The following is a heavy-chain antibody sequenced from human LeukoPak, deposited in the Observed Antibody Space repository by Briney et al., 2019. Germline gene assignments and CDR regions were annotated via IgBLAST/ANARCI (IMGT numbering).Heavy chain of an antibody. J-gene: IGHJ4*02. Sequence: ARSMRLSCAASGFTFSSYGMHWVRQAPGKGLEWVAFIRHDGSNKYYADYVKGRFTISRDNSKNALYLQMNSLRAEDTAVYSCAKSGFDYWGQGTLVTVS. CDR3: AKSGFDY. CDR1: GFTFSSYG. CDR2: IRHDGSNK. V-gene: IGHV3-30*02.